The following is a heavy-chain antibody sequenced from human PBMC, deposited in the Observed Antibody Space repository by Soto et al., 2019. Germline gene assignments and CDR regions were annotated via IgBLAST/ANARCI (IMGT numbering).Heavy chain of an antibody. CDR2: IDRRGGTS. CDR3: ASDSSGYPGAYWYFDL. CDR1: GFTFRNYA. D-gene: IGHD3-22*01. J-gene: IGHJ2*01. Sequence: GGSLRLSSAAAGFTFRNYAMSWVGQAPGKGLEWVSAIDRRGGTSYYADSLKGRFTTSRDNAKNSPYLQMNSLRDEDTAVYYCASDSSGYPGAYWYFDLWGRGTLVTVS. V-gene: IGHV3-48*02.